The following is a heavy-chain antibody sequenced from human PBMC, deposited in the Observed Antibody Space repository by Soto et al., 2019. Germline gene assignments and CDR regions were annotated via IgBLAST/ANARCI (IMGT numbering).Heavy chain of an antibody. D-gene: IGHD4-17*01. V-gene: IGHV3-9*01. CDR3: AKGSTQHTDYGDWSFDY. CDR2: ISWNSGSI. CDR1: GFTFDDYA. J-gene: IGHJ4*02. Sequence: GGSLRLSCAASGFTFDDYAMHWVRQAPGKGLEWVSGISWNSGSIGYADSVKGRFTISRDNAKNSLYLQMNSLRAEDTALYYCAKGSTQHTDYGDWSFDYWGQGTLVTVS.